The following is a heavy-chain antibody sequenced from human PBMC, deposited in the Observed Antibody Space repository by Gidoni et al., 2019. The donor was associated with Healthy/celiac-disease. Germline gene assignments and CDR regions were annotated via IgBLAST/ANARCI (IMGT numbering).Heavy chain of an antibody. J-gene: IGHJ5*02. CDR3: AREGGYSYGYFGYNWFDP. CDR1: GGSFSVSY. Sequence: QGHLQPGAAVRLNPSETLSLTSAVYGGSFSVSYWSWIRQPPGKGLEWIGEINHSGSTNDNPSLKSRVTISVDTAKNQFSLKLSSVTAADTAVYYCAREGGYSYGYFGYNWFDPWGQGTLVTVSS. CDR2: INHSGST. D-gene: IGHD5-18*01. V-gene: IGHV4-34*01.